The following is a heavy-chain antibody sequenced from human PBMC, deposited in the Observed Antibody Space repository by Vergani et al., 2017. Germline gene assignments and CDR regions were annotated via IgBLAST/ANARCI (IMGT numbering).Heavy chain of an antibody. D-gene: IGHD6-19*01. Sequence: EVQLVESGGGLVQPGGSLRLSCAASGFIFSSYWMSWVRQAPGKGLEWVANIKQDVSEKSYVDYLKGRFTISRDNAKNSLYLQMNSLRAEDTAVYYCARDFRYSSGWFLDWYFDLWDRGPLVTVSS. J-gene: IGHJ2*01. CDR1: GFIFSSYW. CDR2: IKQDVSEK. CDR3: ARDFRYSSGWFLDWYFDL. V-gene: IGHV3-7*01.